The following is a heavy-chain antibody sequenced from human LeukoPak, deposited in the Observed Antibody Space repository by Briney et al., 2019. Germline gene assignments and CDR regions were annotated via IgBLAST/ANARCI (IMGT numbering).Heavy chain of an antibody. CDR1: GGSISTSTYY. V-gene: IGHV4-39*01. CDR3: ARALVPAATRYYYYMDV. J-gene: IGHJ6*03. CDR2: IYYSGST. Sequence: PSETLSLTCTVSGGSISTSTYYWGWIRQPPGKGLEWIGSIYYSGSTYYNPSLKSRVTISVDTSKNQFSLKLSSVTAADTAVYYCARALVPAATRYYYYMDVWGKGTTVTVSS. D-gene: IGHD2-2*01.